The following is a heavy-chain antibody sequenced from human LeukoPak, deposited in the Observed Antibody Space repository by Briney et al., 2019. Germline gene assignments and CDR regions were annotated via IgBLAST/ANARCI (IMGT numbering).Heavy chain of an antibody. V-gene: IGHV4-34*01. Sequence: PSETLSLTCAVYGGSFSGYYWSLIRQPPGKGLEWIGEINHSGSTNYNPSLKSRVTISVDTSKNQFSLKLSSVTAADTAVYYCARITSGYDFDYWGQGTLVTVSS. J-gene: IGHJ4*02. CDR3: ARITSGYDFDY. CDR2: INHSGST. D-gene: IGHD5-12*01. CDR1: GGSFSGYY.